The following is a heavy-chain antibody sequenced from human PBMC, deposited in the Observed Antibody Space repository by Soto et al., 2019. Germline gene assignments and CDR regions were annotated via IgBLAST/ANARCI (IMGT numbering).Heavy chain of an antibody. CDR3: ARGLWSRVFDY. CDR2: INHSGST. V-gene: IGHV4-34*01. D-gene: IGHD2-21*01. CDR1: GGSFSGYY. J-gene: IGHJ4*02. Sequence: LSLTCAVYGGSFSGYYWSWIRQPPGKGLEWIGEINHSGSTNYNPSLKSRVTISVDTSKNQFSLKLSSVTAADTAVYYCARGLWSRVFDYWGQGTLVTVSS.